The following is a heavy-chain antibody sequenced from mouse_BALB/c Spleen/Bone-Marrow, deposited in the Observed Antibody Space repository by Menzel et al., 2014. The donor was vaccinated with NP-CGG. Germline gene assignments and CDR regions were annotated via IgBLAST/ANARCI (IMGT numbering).Heavy chain of an antibody. V-gene: IGHV1S81*02. CDR3: TRSNYGYCYFDV. J-gene: IGHJ1*01. CDR1: GYTFSNYY. CDR2: SNPSNGGS. Sequence: VHLVESGAELVKPGASVKLSCKASGYTFSNYYMYWVKQRPGQGLEWIGESNPSNGGSNFNEKFKSKATLTVDKSSSTAYMQLSSLTSEDSAVYYCTRSNYGYCYFDVWGAGTTVTVSS. D-gene: IGHD1-1*01.